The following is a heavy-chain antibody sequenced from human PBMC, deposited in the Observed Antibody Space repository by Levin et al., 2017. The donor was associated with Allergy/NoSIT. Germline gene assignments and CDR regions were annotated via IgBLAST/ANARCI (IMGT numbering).Heavy chain of an antibody. J-gene: IGHJ5*02. V-gene: IGHV4-59*01. Sequence: SETLSLTCNVSGASISSFYWSWIRQPPGKGLEWIGHIYYIGTTDYNPSLKSRGTMSVDTSKNQLSLKLTSVTAADTAVYHCAREHYGSGSYGWFDPWGQGILVSVSS. CDR1: GASISSFY. CDR3: AREHYGSGSYGWFDP. CDR2: IYYIGTT. D-gene: IGHD3-10*01.